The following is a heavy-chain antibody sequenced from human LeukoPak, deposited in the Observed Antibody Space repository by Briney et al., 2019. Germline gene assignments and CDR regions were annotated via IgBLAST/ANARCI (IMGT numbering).Heavy chain of an antibody. J-gene: IGHJ5*02. CDR3: ARDRASGIAVAGTFWFDP. CDR1: GFTFSSYS. CDR2: ISSSSSYI. Sequence: GGSLRLSCAASGFTFSSYSMDWVRQAPGKGLEWVSSISSSSSYIYYADSVKGRFTISRDNAKNSLYLQMNSLRAEDTAVYYCARDRASGIAVAGTFWFDPWGQGTLVTVSS. D-gene: IGHD6-19*01. V-gene: IGHV3-21*01.